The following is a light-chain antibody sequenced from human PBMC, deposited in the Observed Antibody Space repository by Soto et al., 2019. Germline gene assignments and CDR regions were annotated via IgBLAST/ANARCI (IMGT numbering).Light chain of an antibody. CDR2: DAS. J-gene: IGKJ4*01. Sequence: DIQMTQSPSTLSASVGDRVPITCRASQSINIWLAWYQQKPGKAPKLLIYDASSLQSGVPSRFRGSTSGTEFTLTISSLQPDDFATYYCQQYNSYSRSFGGGTKVEIK. CDR1: QSINIW. CDR3: QQYNSYSRS. V-gene: IGKV1-5*01.